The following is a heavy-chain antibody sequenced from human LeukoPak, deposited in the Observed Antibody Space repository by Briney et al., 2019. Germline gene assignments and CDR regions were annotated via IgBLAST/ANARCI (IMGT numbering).Heavy chain of an antibody. CDR3: ARGGWFGPNYYYYYMDV. Sequence: PSETLSLTCTVSGGSISSSSYYWGWIRLPPGKGLEWIGNIYYSGSTYYNPSLKSRVTISVDTSKNQFSLKLSSVTAADTAVYYCARGGWFGPNYYYYYMDVWGKGTTVTVSS. CDR2: IYYSGST. CDR1: GGSISSSSYY. D-gene: IGHD3-10*01. J-gene: IGHJ6*03. V-gene: IGHV4-39*07.